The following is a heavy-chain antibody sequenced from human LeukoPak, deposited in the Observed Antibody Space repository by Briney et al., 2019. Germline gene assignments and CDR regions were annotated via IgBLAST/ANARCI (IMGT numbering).Heavy chain of an antibody. CDR1: GFTFSRYW. J-gene: IGHJ4*02. CDR2: IKQDGSEK. D-gene: IGHD3-16*01. Sequence: GGSLRLSCAGSGFTFSRYWMSWVRQAPGKGLEWVANIKQDGSEKYYVDSVKGRFTISRDNAKNSLYLQMNSLRAEDTAVYYCARDFGDRPLGYWGQGTLVTVSS. CDR3: ARDFGDRPLGY. V-gene: IGHV3-7*01.